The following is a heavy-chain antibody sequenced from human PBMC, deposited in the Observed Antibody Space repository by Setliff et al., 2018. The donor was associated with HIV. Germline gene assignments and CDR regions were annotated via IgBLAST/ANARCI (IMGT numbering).Heavy chain of an antibody. CDR1: GYSFTNYW. CDR2: IYPGDSDT. J-gene: IGHJ3*02. D-gene: IGHD6-13*01. CDR3: ARHRHTAAGTLDAFDI. Sequence: PGESLKISCKGSGYSFTNYWIGWVRQMPGKGLEWVGIIYPGDSDTRYSPSSQGQVTISVDKSITTAYLQWNSLKASDTAIYYCARHRHTAAGTLDAFDIWGQGTVVTVSS. V-gene: IGHV5-51*01.